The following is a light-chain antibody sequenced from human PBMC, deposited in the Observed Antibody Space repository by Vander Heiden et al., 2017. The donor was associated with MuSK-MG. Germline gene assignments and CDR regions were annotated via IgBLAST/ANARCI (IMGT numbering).Light chain of an antibody. CDR2: GAS. Sequence: EIVLTQSPGTLSLSPGERATLSCRASQSVSSSYLAWYQQKPGQAPRLLIYGASSRATGIPDRFSGSGSGTDFTLTISRLEPEHFAVYYCQQDGSSQWTFGQGTKVEIK. CDR3: QQDGSSQWT. CDR1: QSVSSSY. J-gene: IGKJ1*01. V-gene: IGKV3-20*01.